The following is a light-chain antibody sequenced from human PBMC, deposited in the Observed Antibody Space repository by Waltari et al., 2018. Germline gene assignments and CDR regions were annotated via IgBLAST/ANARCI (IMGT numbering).Light chain of an antibody. Sequence: DIQMTQSPSPLSASVGDTVTISCRASQNIRTYLNWYQQKPGRAPRILIYAASSLHSGVPSRFSGSGSGTDFTLTISSLQPEDFATYYCQQTVTTPPEFTFGLGTKLQIK. V-gene: IGKV1-39*01. J-gene: IGKJ2*01. CDR2: AAS. CDR1: QNIRTY. CDR3: QQTVTTPPEFT.